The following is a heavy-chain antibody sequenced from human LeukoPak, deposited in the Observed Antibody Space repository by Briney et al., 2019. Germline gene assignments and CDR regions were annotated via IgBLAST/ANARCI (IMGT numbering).Heavy chain of an antibody. CDR1: GGSISSHY. CDR2: IYYSGST. D-gene: IGHD3-22*01. J-gene: IGHJ4*02. V-gene: IGHV4-59*11. CDR3: ARYYYDSSGYYIDGHFDY. Sequence: SETLYLTCTVSGGSISSHYWSWIRQPPGKGLEWIGYIYYSGSTNYNPSLKSRVTISVDTSKNQFSLKLSSVTAADTAVYYCARYYYDSSGYYIDGHFDYWGQGTLVTVSS.